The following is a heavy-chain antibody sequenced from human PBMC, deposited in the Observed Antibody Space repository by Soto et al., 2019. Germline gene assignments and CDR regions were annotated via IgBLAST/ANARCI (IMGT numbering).Heavy chain of an antibody. D-gene: IGHD2-2*02. CDR3: ARCPRNCSSTSCYTTIDY. Sequence: QVQLQESGPGLVKPSQTLSLTCTVSGGSISSGGYYWSWIRQHPGKGLEWIGYIYYSGSTYYNPSLMSGVTISVDTSKNQFSLKLSSVTAADTAVYYCARCPRNCSSTSCYTTIDYWGQGTLVTVSS. J-gene: IGHJ4*02. CDR2: IYYSGST. V-gene: IGHV4-31*03. CDR1: GGSISSGGYY.